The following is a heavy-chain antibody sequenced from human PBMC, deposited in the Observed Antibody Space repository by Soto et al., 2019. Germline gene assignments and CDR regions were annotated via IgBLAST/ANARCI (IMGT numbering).Heavy chain of an antibody. Sequence: SQTLSLTCVISGDSVSSNSAAWNWIRQSPSRGLEWLGRTYYRSKWYNDYAVSVKSRITINPDTSKNQFSLQLNSVTPEDTAVYYCARDLVAVSGVLGSYFAYSGQGTLVTVSS. V-gene: IGHV6-1*01. CDR2: TYYRSKWYN. CDR1: GDSVSSNSAA. CDR3: ARDLVAVSGVLGSYFAY. J-gene: IGHJ4*02. D-gene: IGHD6-19*01.